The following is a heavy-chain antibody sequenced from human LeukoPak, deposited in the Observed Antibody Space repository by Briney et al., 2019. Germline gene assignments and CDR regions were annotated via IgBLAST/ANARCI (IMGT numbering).Heavy chain of an antibody. CDR1: GYTFTSYG. Sequence: ASVKVSCKASGYTFTSYGISRVRQAPGQGLEWMGWISAYNGNTNYAQKLQGRVTMTTDTSTSTAYMELRSLRSDDTAVYYCARESKYYYDSSGYHSVIDYWGQGTLVTVSS. J-gene: IGHJ4*02. D-gene: IGHD3-22*01. V-gene: IGHV1-18*01. CDR3: ARESKYYYDSSGYHSVIDY. CDR2: ISAYNGNT.